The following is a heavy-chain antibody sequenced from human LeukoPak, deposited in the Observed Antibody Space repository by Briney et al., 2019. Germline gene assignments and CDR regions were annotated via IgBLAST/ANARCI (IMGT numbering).Heavy chain of an antibody. CDR3: ARNWDFMVRGVMGAFDI. V-gene: IGHV4-39*02. D-gene: IGHD3-10*01. CDR1: GGSISSSGYY. J-gene: IGHJ3*02. Sequence: PSETLSLTCTVSGGSISSSGYYWGWIRQPPGKGLEWIGSMYYSGSTYYNPSLKSRVTISVDTSKNHFSLKLSSVTAADTAVYYCARNWDFMVRGVMGAFDIWGQGTMVTVSS. CDR2: MYYSGST.